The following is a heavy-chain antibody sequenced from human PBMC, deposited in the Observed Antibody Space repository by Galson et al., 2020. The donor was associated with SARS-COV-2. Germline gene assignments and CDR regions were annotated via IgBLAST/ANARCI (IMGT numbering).Heavy chain of an antibody. J-gene: IGHJ4*02. CDR2: IWYDGSKK. V-gene: IGHV3-33*03. D-gene: IGHD2-15*01. CDR1: GFTISSNG. CDR3: AKQQGGYWSGGSCYSGIDY. Sequence: GGSLRLSCAASGFTISSNGMHWVCQAPGTGLEREAVIWYDGSKKTYSDPVNDRLTISRDNSKNTLYMQMNSLRAEDTAVYYCAKQQGGYWSGGSCYSGIDYWGQGTLVTVSS.